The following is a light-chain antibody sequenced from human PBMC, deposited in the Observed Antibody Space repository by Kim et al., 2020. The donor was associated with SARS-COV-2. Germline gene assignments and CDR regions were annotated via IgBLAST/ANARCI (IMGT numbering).Light chain of an antibody. J-gene: IGKJ2*03. CDR3: QQYNNWPYS. V-gene: IGKV3-15*01. Sequence: SESPGERATLSCGASQSVSSNLAWYQQKPGQAPTLLIYGASTRATGIPARFSGSGSGTEFTLTISSLQSEDFAVYYCQQYNNWPYSFGQGTKLEI. CDR1: QSVSSN. CDR2: GAS.